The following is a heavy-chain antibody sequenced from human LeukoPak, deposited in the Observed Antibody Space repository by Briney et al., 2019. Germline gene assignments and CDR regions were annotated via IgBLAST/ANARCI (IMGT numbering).Heavy chain of an antibody. V-gene: IGHV3-21*01. J-gene: IGHJ4*02. Sequence: GESLKISCAASGFTFSSYSMNWVRQALGKGLEWVSSISSSSSYIYYADSVKGRFTISRDNAKNSLYLQMNSLRAEDTAVYYCARVDYYGSGSYLDWGQGTLVTVSS. CDR3: ARVDYYGSGSYLD. CDR2: ISSSSSYI. CDR1: GFTFSSYS. D-gene: IGHD3-10*01.